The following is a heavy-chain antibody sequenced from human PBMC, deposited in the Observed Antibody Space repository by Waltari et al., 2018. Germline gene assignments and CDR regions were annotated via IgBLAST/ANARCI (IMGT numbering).Heavy chain of an antibody. J-gene: IGHJ4*02. CDR3: AGDNEQWLARY. D-gene: IGHD6-19*01. CDR1: GFPFSSYT. CDR2: ISSGSGYI. Sequence: EVQLVESGGGLVKPGGSLRLSCAASGFPFSSYTMTWVRQAPGKGLEWVSSISSGSGYIYYADSVKGRFTISRDNAKSSLYLQMNSLRAEDTAVYYCAGDNEQWLARYWGRGTLVTVSS. V-gene: IGHV3-21*01.